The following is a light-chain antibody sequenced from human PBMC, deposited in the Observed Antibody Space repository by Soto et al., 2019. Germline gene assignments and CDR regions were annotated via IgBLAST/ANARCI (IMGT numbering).Light chain of an antibody. CDR2: DAS. Sequence: DIQMTQSPSTLSASIGDRVAITCRASDNIGPWVAWYQQKPGKAPKLLIYDASDLETGVPSRFSGSGSGTGFTFTISSLQPEDFATYYCQQYESLPLTFGQGTRLEIK. J-gene: IGKJ5*01. CDR1: DNIGPW. CDR3: QQYESLPLT. V-gene: IGKV1-33*01.